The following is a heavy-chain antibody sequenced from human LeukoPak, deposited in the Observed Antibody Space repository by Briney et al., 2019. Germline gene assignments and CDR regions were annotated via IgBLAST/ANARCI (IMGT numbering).Heavy chain of an antibody. D-gene: IGHD2-15*01. CDR1: GFTFSNTW. V-gene: IGHV3-15*01. J-gene: IGHJ4*02. CDR3: VTGHYSGGSCYIY. CDR2: IKSKSDGGTT. Sequence: GGSLRLSCAASGFTFSNTWLSWVRQVPGKGLEWVGRIKSKSDGGTTDHAAPVKGRFTISRDDSKNTLYLQMNSLKTEDTAVYYCVTGHYSGGSCYIYWGQGTLVTVSS.